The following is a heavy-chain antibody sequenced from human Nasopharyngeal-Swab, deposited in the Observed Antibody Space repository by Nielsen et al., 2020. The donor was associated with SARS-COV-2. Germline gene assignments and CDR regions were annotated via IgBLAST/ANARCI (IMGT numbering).Heavy chain of an antibody. CDR1: GYTFTAFS. Sequence: ASVKVSCKASGYTFTAFSIHWVRQSPGQGLEWVGRIGTNSGGTLYAQRFRGRVTMTRDPSVAKAYMELSDLRSDDTAVYYCARDSPASRGDYWGQGTLVTVSS. CDR3: ARDSPASRGDY. J-gene: IGHJ4*02. V-gene: IGHV1-2*06. CDR2: IGTNSGGT. D-gene: IGHD5-24*01.